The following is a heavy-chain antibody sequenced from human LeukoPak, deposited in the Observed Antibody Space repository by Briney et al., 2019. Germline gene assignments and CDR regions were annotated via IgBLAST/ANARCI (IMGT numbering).Heavy chain of an antibody. D-gene: IGHD2-2*01. CDR3: ATTPIVVVPAAENYY. CDR2: FYPEDGET. V-gene: IGHV1-24*01. CDR1: GYTLTELS. Sequence: ASVNVSCTASGYTLTELSMDWVRQAPGKGLEWMGGFYPEDGETIYAQKFQGRVTMTEDTSTDTAYMELSSLRSEDTAVYYCATTPIVVVPAAENYYWGQGTLVTVSS. J-gene: IGHJ4*02.